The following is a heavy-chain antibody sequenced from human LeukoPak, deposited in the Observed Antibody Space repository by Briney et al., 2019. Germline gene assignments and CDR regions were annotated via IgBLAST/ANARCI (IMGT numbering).Heavy chain of an antibody. CDR2: ISSSSSYI. J-gene: IGHJ3*02. CDR3: AIVGEYPDAFDI. Sequence: GGSLRVSCAASGFTFSSYSMNWVRQAPGKGLEWVSSISSSSSYIYYADSVKGRFTISRDNAKNSLYLQMNSLRAEDTAVYYCAIVGEYPDAFDIWGQGTMVTVSS. D-gene: IGHD3-16*01. CDR1: GFTFSSYS. V-gene: IGHV3-21*01.